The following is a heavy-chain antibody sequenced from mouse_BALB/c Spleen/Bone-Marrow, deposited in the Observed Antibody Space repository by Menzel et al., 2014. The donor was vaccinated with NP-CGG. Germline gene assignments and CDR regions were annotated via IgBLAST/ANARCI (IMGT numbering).Heavy chain of an antibody. CDR2: IDPANGNT. CDR3: ARITTGAWFAY. D-gene: IGHD2-4*01. CDR1: GFNIKDTY. V-gene: IGHV14-3*02. Sequence: VQLKQSGAELVKPGASVKLSCTASGFNIKDTYMHWVKQRPEQGLEWIGRIDPANGNTKYDPKFQGKATITADTSSNTAYLQLSSLTSEDTAVDYCARITTGAWFAYWGQGTLVTVSA. J-gene: IGHJ3*01.